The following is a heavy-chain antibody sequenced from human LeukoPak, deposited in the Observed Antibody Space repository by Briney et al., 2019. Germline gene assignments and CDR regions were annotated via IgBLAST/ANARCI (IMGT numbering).Heavy chain of an antibody. J-gene: IGHJ4*02. Sequence: PGGSLRLSCAASGFTFSSYAMSWVRQAPGKGLEWVSAISGSGGSTYYADSVKGRFTISRDNSKNTLYLQMNSLRAEDTAVYYCAKDWGYGSGSLPFDYWGQGTLVTVSS. CDR3: AKDWGYGSGSLPFDY. D-gene: IGHD3-10*01. CDR1: GFTFSSYA. CDR2: ISGSGGST. V-gene: IGHV3-23*01.